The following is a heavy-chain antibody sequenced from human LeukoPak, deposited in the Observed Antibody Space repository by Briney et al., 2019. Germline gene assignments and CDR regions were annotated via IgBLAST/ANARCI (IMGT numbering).Heavy chain of an antibody. J-gene: IGHJ4*02. Sequence: SETLSLTCTVSSGSISSGDYYWSWIRQPPGKGLEWIGYIYYSGSTYYNPSLKSRVTISVDTSKNQFSLKLSSVTAADTAVYYCARAPYGSGSSYFDYWGQGTLVTVSS. CDR1: SGSISSGDYY. CDR3: ARAPYGSGSSYFDY. CDR2: IYYSGST. V-gene: IGHV4-30-4*01. D-gene: IGHD3-10*01.